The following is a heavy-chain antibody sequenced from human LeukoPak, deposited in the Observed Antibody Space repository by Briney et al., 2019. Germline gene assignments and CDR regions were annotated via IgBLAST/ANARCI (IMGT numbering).Heavy chain of an antibody. J-gene: IGHJ4*02. CDR3: ARSNMVQGVISNFDY. CDR2: INPNSGGT. Sequence: ASVKVSCKASGYTFTGYYMHWVRQAPGQGLEWMGWINPNSGGTNYAQKFQGRVTMTRDTSISTAYMELSRLRSDDTAVYYCARSNMVQGVISNFDYWGQGTLVTVSS. CDR1: GYTFTGYY. V-gene: IGHV1-2*02. D-gene: IGHD3-10*01.